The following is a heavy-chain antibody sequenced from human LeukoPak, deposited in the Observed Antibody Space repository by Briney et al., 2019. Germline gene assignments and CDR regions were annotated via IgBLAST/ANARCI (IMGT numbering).Heavy chain of an antibody. D-gene: IGHD3-3*01. CDR1: GYTFTSYW. Sequence: GESLKISCKGSGYTFTSYWIGWVRQMPGKGLEWMGIIYPGDSDTRYSPSLQGQVTISVDTSIGTAYLQWSSLKASDTAIYYCARQNDFRLDYWGQGTLVTVSS. CDR3: ARQNDFRLDY. CDR2: IYPGDSDT. V-gene: IGHV5-51*01. J-gene: IGHJ4*02.